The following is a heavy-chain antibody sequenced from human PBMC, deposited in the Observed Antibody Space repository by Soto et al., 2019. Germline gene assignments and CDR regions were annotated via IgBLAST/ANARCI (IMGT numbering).Heavy chain of an antibody. J-gene: IGHJ4*02. Sequence: EVQLVESGGGLVQPGGSLRLSCAASGFTFSSYWMSWVRQAPGKGLEWVANIKQDGSEKYYVDSVKGRFTISRDNAKNSLYLQMNSLRAEDTAVYYCARDAGGYSSSWYWFDYWGQGTLVTVSS. D-gene: IGHD6-13*01. CDR2: IKQDGSEK. CDR3: ARDAGGYSSSWYWFDY. V-gene: IGHV3-7*03. CDR1: GFTFSSYW.